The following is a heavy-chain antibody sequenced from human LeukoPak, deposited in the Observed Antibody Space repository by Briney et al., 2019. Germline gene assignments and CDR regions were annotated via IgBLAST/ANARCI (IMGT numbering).Heavy chain of an antibody. D-gene: IGHD3-10*01. CDR1: AGSISGYY. CDR2: IYYSGAT. CDR3: ARHNSGGSNPFDY. Sequence: PSETLSLTCTVSAGSISGYYWSWIRQPPGKGLEWIGYIYYSGATNYNPSLKSRLTISVDTSKNQVSLKLSSVTAADTAMYYCARHNSGGSNPFDYWGQGTLVTVSS. J-gene: IGHJ4*02. V-gene: IGHV4-59*08.